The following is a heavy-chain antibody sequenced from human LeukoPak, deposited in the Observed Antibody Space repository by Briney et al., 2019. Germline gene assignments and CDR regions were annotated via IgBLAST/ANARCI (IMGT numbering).Heavy chain of an antibody. V-gene: IGHV1-69*13. D-gene: IGHD2-2*01. CDR2: IIPIFGTA. CDR1: GGTFSSYA. CDR3: AVIVVVPAATSTNWFDP. Sequence: VASGKVSCKASGGTFSSYAISWVRQAPGQGLEWMGGIIPIFGTANYAQKFQGRVTITADESTSTAYMELSSLRSEDTTVYYCAVIVVVPAATSTNWFDPWGQGTLVTVSS. J-gene: IGHJ5*02.